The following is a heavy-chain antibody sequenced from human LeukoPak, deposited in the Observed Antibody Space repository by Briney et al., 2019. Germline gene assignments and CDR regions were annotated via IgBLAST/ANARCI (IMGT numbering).Heavy chain of an antibody. V-gene: IGHV3-23*01. CDR3: ARDSYYDSSGYFNY. CDR1: GFTFSSYG. Sequence: GGSLRLSCAASGFTFSSYGMSWVRQAPGKGLEWVSAISGSGGSTYYADSVKGRFTISRDNSKNTLYLQMNSLRAEDTAVYYCARDSYYDSSGYFNYWGQGTLVTVSS. CDR2: ISGSGGST. D-gene: IGHD3-22*01. J-gene: IGHJ4*02.